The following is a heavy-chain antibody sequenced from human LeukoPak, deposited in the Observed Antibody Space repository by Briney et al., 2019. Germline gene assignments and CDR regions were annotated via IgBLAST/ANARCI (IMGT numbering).Heavy chain of an antibody. V-gene: IGHV3-33*06. Sequence: PGRSLRLSCAASGFTFSSYGMHWVRQAPGKGLEWVAVIWYDGSNKYYADSVKGRFTISRDNSKNTLYLQMNSLRAEDTAVYYCAKAYSSDAFDIWGQGTMVTVSS. CDR3: AKAYSSDAFDI. D-gene: IGHD3-22*01. CDR2: IWYDGSNK. J-gene: IGHJ3*02. CDR1: GFTFSSYG.